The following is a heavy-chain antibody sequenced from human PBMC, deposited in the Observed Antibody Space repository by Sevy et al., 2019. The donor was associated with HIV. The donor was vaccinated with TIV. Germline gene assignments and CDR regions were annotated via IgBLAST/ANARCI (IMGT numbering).Heavy chain of an antibody. V-gene: IGHV3-9*01. CDR1: GFTFDDYA. CDR3: AKDMGGVGDCSSTSGYISDAFDI. J-gene: IGHJ3*02. Sequence: GGSLRLSCAASGFTFDDYAMHWVRQAPGKGLEWVSGISWNSGSIGYADSVKGRFTISRDNAKNSLYLQMNSLRAEDTALYYCAKDMGGVGDCSSTSGYISDAFDIWGQGTMVTVSS. CDR2: ISWNSGSI. D-gene: IGHD2-2*02.